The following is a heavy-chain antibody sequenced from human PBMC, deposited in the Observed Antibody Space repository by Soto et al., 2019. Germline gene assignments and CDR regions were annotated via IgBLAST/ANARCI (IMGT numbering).Heavy chain of an antibody. V-gene: IGHV3-53*01. J-gene: IGHJ6*02. CDR1: GFTVSSNY. D-gene: IGHD1-7*01. Sequence: GGSLRLSCAASGFTVSSNYMSWVRQAPGKGLEWVSVIYSGGSTYYADSVKGRFTISRDNSKNTLYLQMNSLRAEDTAVYYCARAGRGQNNWNYSVYYYYGMDVWGQGTTVTVSS. CDR3: ARAGRGQNNWNYSVYYYYGMDV. CDR2: IYSGGST.